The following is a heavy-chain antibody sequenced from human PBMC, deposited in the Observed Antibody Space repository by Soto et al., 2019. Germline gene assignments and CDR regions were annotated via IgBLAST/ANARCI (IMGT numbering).Heavy chain of an antibody. CDR1: GGSISSYY. D-gene: IGHD6-19*01. CDR2: IYCSGST. J-gene: IGHJ6*03. Sequence: SETLSLTCTVSGGSISSYYWSWIRQPPWKGLEWIGCIYCSGSTNYDPSLKSRGTRSVDTGKNRCSRKLRSVTAADPAVYYCAXTKGQWLVGDYDYYMDVWGKGTTVTVSS. CDR3: AXTKGQWLVGDYDYYMDV. V-gene: IGHV4-59*08.